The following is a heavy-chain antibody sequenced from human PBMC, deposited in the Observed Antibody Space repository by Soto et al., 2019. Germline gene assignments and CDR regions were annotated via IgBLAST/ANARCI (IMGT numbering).Heavy chain of an antibody. V-gene: IGHV5-51*01. CDR1: GYTFTTYW. D-gene: IGHD2-2*01. CDR2: IYPGDSDT. Sequence: GESLKISCKGSGYTFTTYWIGWVRQMPGKGLEWMGVIYPGDSDTIYSPSFQGQVTLSADKSISTAYLQWRSLQASDTAMYYCVRRPGFSTTTCYRELDYWGQGTLVTLAS. J-gene: IGHJ4*02. CDR3: VRRPGFSTTTCYRELDY.